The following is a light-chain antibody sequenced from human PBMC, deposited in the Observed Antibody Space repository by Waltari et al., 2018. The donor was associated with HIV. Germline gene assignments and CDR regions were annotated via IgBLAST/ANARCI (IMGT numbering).Light chain of an antibody. V-gene: IGLV4-69*01. CDR1: SGHSNYA. CDR2: LNSDGSH. J-gene: IGLJ3*02. CDR3: QTWGTGTWV. Sequence: QLVLPQSPSASASLGASVKLTCTLTSGHSNYAIAWHQQQPEKGPRYLMNLNSDGSHNKGDGIPDRFSGSSSGAERYLTISSLQSEDEADYYCQTWGTGTWVFGGGTKLTVL.